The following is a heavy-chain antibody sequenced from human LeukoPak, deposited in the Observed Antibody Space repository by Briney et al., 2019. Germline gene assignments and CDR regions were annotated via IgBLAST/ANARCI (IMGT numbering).Heavy chain of an antibody. CDR2: IYSGGNT. CDR3: ARRAGEYSHPYDY. V-gene: IGHV3-53*01. D-gene: IGHD4-17*01. CDR1: GFTVSINS. J-gene: IGHJ4*02. Sequence: TGGSLRLSCTVSGFTVSINSMSWVRQAPGKGLEWVSFIYSGGNTHYSDSVKGRFTISRDNSKNTLYLQMNSLRAEDTAVYYCARRAGEYSHPYDYWDQGTLVTVSS.